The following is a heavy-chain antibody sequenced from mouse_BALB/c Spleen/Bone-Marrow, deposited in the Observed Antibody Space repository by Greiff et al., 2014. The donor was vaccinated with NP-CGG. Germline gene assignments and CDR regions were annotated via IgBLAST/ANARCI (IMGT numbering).Heavy chain of an antibody. J-gene: IGHJ2*01. CDR2: IYRGDGET. Sequence: QVQLQQSGAELVRPGPSVKISCKASGYAFSSFWMNWVKQRPGQGLEWVGQIYRGDGETNYHGKLKGKATLTADKSSSTLYMQLSSLTSEDSAVYFCARDDYGPDYWGQGTTLTVSS. D-gene: IGHD2-4*01. CDR3: ARDDYGPDY. CDR1: GYAFSSFW. V-gene: IGHV1-80*01.